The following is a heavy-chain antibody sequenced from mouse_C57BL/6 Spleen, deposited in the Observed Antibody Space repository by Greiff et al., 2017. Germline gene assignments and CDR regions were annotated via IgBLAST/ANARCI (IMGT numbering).Heavy chain of an antibody. CDR2: INYDGSST. D-gene: IGHD3-2*02. V-gene: IGHV5-16*01. CDR3: ARGKDSSGYPFYFDY. J-gene: IGHJ2*01. CDR1: GFTFSDYY. Sequence: EVMLVESEGGLVQPGSSMKLSCTASGFTFSDYYMAWVRQVPEKGLEWVANINYDGSSTYYLDSLKSRFIISRDNAKNILYLQMSSLKSEDTATYDCARGKDSSGYPFYFDYWGQGTTLTVSS.